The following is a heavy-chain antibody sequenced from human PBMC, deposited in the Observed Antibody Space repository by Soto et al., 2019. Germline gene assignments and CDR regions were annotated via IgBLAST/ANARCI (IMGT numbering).Heavy chain of an antibody. CDR1: GFTFSSYT. D-gene: IGHD4-17*01. J-gene: IGHJ4*02. V-gene: IGHV3-48*01. CDR3: ARESIDGDYVDY. Sequence: PGGSLRLSCAASGFTFSSYTMAWVRQAPGEGLEWVSYISNSSNTIYYADSVKGRFTISRDNAKNSLYLQMNSLRAEDTAVYYCARESIDGDYVDYWGQGTLVTVSS. CDR2: ISNSSNTI.